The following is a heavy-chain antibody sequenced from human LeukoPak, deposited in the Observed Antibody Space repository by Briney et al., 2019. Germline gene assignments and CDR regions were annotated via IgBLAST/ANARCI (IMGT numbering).Heavy chain of an antibody. J-gene: IGHJ4*02. CDR2: ISSSSSYI. CDR3: ARDSDGNFDY. Sequence: PGGSLRLSCAASGFTFSTYSMNWVRQAPGKGLEWVSSISSSSSYIYYADSVKGRFTISRDNAKNSLYLQMNSLRAEDTAVYYCARDSDGNFDYWGQGTLVTVSS. V-gene: IGHV3-21*01. D-gene: IGHD3-10*01. CDR1: GFTFSTYS.